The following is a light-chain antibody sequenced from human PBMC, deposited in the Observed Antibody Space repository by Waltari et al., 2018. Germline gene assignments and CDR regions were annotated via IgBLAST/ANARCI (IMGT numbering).Light chain of an antibody. CDR3: QQYYSTPYT. Sequence: DIVMTQSPDSLAVSLGERAPIHCKSSQSVLYSSNSKNYLAWYQQKPGQPPKLLIYWASTRESGVPDRFSGSGSGTDFTLTISSLQAEDVAVYYCQQYYSTPYTFGQGTKLEIK. V-gene: IGKV4-1*01. J-gene: IGKJ2*01. CDR2: WAS. CDR1: QSVLYSSNSKNY.